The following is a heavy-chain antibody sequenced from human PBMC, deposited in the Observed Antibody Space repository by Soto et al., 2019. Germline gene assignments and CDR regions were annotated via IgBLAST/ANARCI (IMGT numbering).Heavy chain of an antibody. CDR3: AGISEDIYYGMDV. V-gene: IGHV4-4*07. CDR1: GGSMSGYY. Sequence: QVQLQESGPGLVKPSETLSLTCSVSGGSMSGYYWNWIRQPAGRGLEWIGRIYSRGSTMYNPSLESRVTMLIDTSNNQFSLSLNSVTAADTAVYYCAGISEDIYYGMDVWGQGTTVTVSS. CDR2: IYSRGST. D-gene: IGHD2-15*01. J-gene: IGHJ6*02.